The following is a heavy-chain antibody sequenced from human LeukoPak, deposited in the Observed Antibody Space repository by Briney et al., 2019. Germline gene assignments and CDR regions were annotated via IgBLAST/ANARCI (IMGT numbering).Heavy chain of an antibody. CDR2: IGSSGSYI. J-gene: IGHJ4*02. CDR1: GFTFISYT. Sequence: GGSLRLSCAASGFTFISYTINWVRQAPGKGLEWVSSIGSSGSYIYYADSVMGRFTIFRDNAKNSLYLQMNSLTAEDTAVYYCARAEYTYGPRGFDFWGQGTLVTVSS. CDR3: ARAEYTYGPRGFDF. V-gene: IGHV3-21*01. D-gene: IGHD6-6*01.